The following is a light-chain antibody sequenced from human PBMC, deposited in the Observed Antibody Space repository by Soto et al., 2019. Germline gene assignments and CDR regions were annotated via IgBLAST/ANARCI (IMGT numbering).Light chain of an antibody. CDR1: QSIRTW. V-gene: IGKV1-5*03. Sequence: DIQMTQSPSTLSASVGDRVTMTCRASQSIRTWLAWYQQKPGKAPRLLMYQASSLKSGVPSRFSGSGSETDFTLTITSLQPDDTATYFCQQYSTYLWTF. J-gene: IGKJ1*01. CDR3: QQYSTYLWT. CDR2: QAS.